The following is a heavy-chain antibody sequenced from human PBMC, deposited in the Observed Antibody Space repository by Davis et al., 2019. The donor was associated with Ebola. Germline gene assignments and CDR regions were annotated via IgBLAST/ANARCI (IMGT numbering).Heavy chain of an antibody. V-gene: IGHV7-4-1*02. CDR3: ARGGYFLY. J-gene: IGHJ4*02. Sequence: AASVKVSCKASGFILTNYAIHWVRQAPGQGLEWMGWINTNTGNPTYAQGFTGRFVFSLDTSVSTAYLQISSLKAEDTAVYYCARGGYFLYWGQGTLVTVSS. CDR2: INTNTGNP. CDR1: GFILTNYA.